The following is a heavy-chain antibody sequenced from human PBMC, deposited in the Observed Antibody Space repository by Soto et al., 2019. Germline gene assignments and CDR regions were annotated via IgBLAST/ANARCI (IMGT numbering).Heavy chain of an antibody. J-gene: IGHJ6*03. CDR2: IDAGNGNT. CDR1: GYTITSHA. CDR3: AREVTILDFERAYQYYYMDV. D-gene: IGHD3-3*01. V-gene: IGHV1-3*01. Sequence: GVSVKVSCKASGYTITSHAIHWVRQAPGQRLEWMGWIDAGNGNTKYSQKFQGRVTITRDTSASTAYMELSSLRSEDTAVYYCAREVTILDFERAYQYYYMDVWGKGTTVTVSS.